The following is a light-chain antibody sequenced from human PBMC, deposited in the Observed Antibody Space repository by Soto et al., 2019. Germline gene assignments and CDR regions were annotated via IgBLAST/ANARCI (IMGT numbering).Light chain of an antibody. CDR2: EVS. V-gene: IGLV2-23*02. CDR1: SSDVGSYNL. CDR3: CSYAGSSTSPYV. Sequence: QSALTQPASVSGSPGQSITISCTGTSSDVGSYNLVSWYQQHPGKAPKLMIYEVSKRPSGVSNRFSGSKSGNTASLTISGLLAEDEADYYCCSYAGSSTSPYVFGTGTKLTVL. J-gene: IGLJ1*01.